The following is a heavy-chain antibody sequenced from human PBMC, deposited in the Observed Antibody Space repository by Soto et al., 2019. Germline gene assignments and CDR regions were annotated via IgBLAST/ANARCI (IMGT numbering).Heavy chain of an antibody. J-gene: IGHJ4*02. CDR1: GFTFSSYA. CDR3: ANRVGGYSLSFDY. Sequence: EVQLLESGGGLVQPGGSLRLSCAASGFTFSSYAMSWVRQAPGKGLEWVSAISGRGGSTYYADSVKGRFTISRDNSENTLYLQMNSLRAEDTAVYYCANRVGGYSLSFDYWGQGTLVTVSS. V-gene: IGHV3-23*01. D-gene: IGHD5-18*01. CDR2: ISGRGGST.